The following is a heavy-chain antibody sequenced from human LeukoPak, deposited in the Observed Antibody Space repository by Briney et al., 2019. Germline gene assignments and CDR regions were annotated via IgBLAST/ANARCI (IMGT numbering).Heavy chain of an antibody. J-gene: IGHJ4*02. Sequence: GGSLRLSCAASGFTFSSYAMSWVRQAPGKGLEWVSAISGSGGSTYYADSVKGRFTISRDSYKNTLYMKMNSLGAEDTAVYYCAKDCRGIVLLVAATGYDYWGQGTLVTVSS. CDR3: AKDCRGIVLLVAATGYDY. CDR2: ISGSGGST. D-gene: IGHD2-15*01. CDR1: GFTFSSYA. V-gene: IGHV3-23*01.